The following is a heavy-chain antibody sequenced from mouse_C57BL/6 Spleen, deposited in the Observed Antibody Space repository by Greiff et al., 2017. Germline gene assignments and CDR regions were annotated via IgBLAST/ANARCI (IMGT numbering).Heavy chain of an antibody. V-gene: IGHV1-82*01. Sequence: VQVVESGPELVKPGASVKISCKASGYAFSSSWMNWVKQRPGKGLEWIGRIYPGDGDTNYNGKFKGKATLTADKSSSTAYMQLSSLTSEDSAVYFCARTRLGGYYYAMDYWGQGTSVTVSS. CDR3: ARTRLGGYYYAMDY. CDR1: GYAFSSSW. D-gene: IGHD2-4*01. CDR2: IYPGDGDT. J-gene: IGHJ4*01.